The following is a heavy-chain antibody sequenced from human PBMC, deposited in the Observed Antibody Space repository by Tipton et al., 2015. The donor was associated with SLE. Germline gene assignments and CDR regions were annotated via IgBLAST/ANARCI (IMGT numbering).Heavy chain of an antibody. Sequence: TLSLTCAVYGGSFSGYYWSWIRQPPGKGLEWIGEINHSGSTNYNPSLKSRVTISVDTSKNQFSLKLSSVTAADTAVYYCARRGGGLRVVVVAATRGSSAFDIWGPGTIVTVSS. D-gene: IGHD2-15*01. J-gene: IGHJ3*02. CDR2: INHSGST. V-gene: IGHV4-34*01. CDR3: ARRGGGLRVVVVAATRGSSAFDI. CDR1: GGSFSGYY.